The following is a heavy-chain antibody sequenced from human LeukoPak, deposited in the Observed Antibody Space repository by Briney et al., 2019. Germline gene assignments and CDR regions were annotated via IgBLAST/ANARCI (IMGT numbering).Heavy chain of an antibody. V-gene: IGHV1-2*02. CDR1: GHTFTVYY. CDR2: IHPGTGDT. Sequence: ASVKVSCKPSGHTFTVYYIPWVRQAPGQGLEWIGWIHPGTGDTNYAQRFQGRVTVTRDTSITTAYMDLSRLTSDDTAVYYCARNDGSGSYYNVAFDIWGQGTMVTVSS. D-gene: IGHD3-10*01. CDR3: ARNDGSGSYYNVAFDI. J-gene: IGHJ3*02.